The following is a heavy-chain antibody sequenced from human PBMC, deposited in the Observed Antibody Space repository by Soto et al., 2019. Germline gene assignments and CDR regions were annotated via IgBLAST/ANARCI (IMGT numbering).Heavy chain of an antibody. CDR1: GFTFSSYA. V-gene: IGHV3-23*01. J-gene: IGHJ4*02. D-gene: IGHD3-16*02. CDR2: ISGSGGST. CDR3: AKERIDDYIWGSYRSTPSRGIFDY. Sequence: GGSLRLSCAASGFTFSSYAMSWVRQAPGKGLEWVSAISGSGGSTYYADSVKGRFTISRDNSKNTLYLQMNSLRAEDTAVYYCAKERIDDYIWGSYRSTPSRGIFDYWGQGTLVTVSS.